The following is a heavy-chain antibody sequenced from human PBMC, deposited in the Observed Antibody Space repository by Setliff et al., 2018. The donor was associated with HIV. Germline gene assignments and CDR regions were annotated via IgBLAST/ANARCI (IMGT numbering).Heavy chain of an antibody. CDR3: SRSPKGRYGDYVYAFDI. CDR2: IYISGRT. CDR1: GDSISTYY. J-gene: IGHJ3*02. V-gene: IGHV4-4*09. Sequence: SETLSLTCTVSGDSISTYYWSWIRQPPGKGLEWIGYIYISGRTSYNPSLKSRVTISVDTSKNQCSLKLSSVTAADTAIYYCSRSPKGRYGDYVYAFDIWGRGTMVTVSS. D-gene: IGHD4-17*01.